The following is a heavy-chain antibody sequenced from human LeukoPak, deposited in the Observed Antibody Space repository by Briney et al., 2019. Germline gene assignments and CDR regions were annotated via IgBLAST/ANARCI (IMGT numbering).Heavy chain of an antibody. CDR1: GYTLPQLS. D-gene: IGHD6-19*01. J-gene: IGHJ6*02. V-gene: IGHV1-24*01. CDR2: FDPEDGET. Sequence: GASVNVSCKVSGYTLPQLSMHWLRQAAGKGLEGMGGFDPEDGETIYAQKFQGRVTLTEDTSTDTAYMELSSLRSEDTAVYYCATDSSIAVAGYYYYYGMDVWGQGTTVTVSS. CDR3: ATDSSIAVAGYYYYYGMDV.